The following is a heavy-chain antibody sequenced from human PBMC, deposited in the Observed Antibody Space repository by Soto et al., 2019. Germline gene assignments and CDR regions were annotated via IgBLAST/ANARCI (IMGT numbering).Heavy chain of an antibody. Sequence: GASVKVSCKASGVTFSSYAISWVRQAPGQGLEWMGGIIPIFGTANYAQKFQGRVTITADESTSTAYMELSSLRSEDTAVYYCARDYYDSSGYPNWFDPWGQGTLVTVSS. V-gene: IGHV1-69*13. CDR1: GVTFSSYA. CDR3: ARDYYDSSGYPNWFDP. D-gene: IGHD3-22*01. CDR2: IIPIFGTA. J-gene: IGHJ5*02.